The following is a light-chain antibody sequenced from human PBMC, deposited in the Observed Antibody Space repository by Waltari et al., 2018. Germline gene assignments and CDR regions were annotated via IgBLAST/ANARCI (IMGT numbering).Light chain of an antibody. CDR1: RRAVGGYNY. V-gene: IGLV2-8*01. J-gene: IGLJ2*01. CDR2: EVS. CDR3: SSFAGSNTVK. Sequence: QSALTQPPSASGSPGQSVTIPCTGTRRAVGGYNYVSWYQQYPGKAPKLIVYEVSKRPSGVPDRFSGSKSGNTASLTVSGLQAEDEADYYCSSFAGSNTVKFGGGTKLTVL.